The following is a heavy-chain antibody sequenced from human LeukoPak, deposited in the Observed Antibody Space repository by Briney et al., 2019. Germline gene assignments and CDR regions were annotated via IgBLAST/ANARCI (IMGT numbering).Heavy chain of an antibody. CDR2: INPNSGGT. CDR1: GYTFTGYY. J-gene: IGHJ4*02. CDR3: ARGYDFWSGYYVY. Sequence: GASVKVSCKASGYTFTGYYMHWVRQAPGQGLEWMGWINPNSGGTNYAQKLQGRVTMTTDTSTSTAYMELRSLRSDDTAVYYCARGYDFWSGYYVYWGQGTLVTVSS. D-gene: IGHD3-3*01. V-gene: IGHV1-2*02.